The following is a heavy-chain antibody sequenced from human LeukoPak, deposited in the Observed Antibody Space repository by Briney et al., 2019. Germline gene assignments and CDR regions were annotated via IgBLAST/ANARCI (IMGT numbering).Heavy chain of an antibody. J-gene: IGHJ5*02. Sequence: GGSLRLSCAASGFTFSSYSMNWVRQAPGKGLEWVSYISSSSSTIYYADSVKGRFTISRDNAKNSLYLQMNSLRAEDTAVYYCARDGVRCSSTSCYINWFDPWGQGTLVTVSS. CDR1: GFTFSSYS. V-gene: IGHV3-48*04. CDR2: ISSSSSTI. CDR3: ARDGVRCSSTSCYINWFDP. D-gene: IGHD2-2*02.